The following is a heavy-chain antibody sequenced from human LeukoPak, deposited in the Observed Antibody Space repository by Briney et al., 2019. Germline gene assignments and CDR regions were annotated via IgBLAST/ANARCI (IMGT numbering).Heavy chain of an antibody. CDR1: GGTFRSYA. V-gene: IGHV1-69*05. Sequence: SVKLSCNASGGTFRSYAMSWVRQAPGQGPECMGGISPIFCTANYAQKLEGRVKITTDKSTRTAYMDLSSLRCEDTALYSCVREGGYYYDSSGVPPTRGFGYWGQGTLVTVSS. CDR2: ISPIFCTA. CDR3: VREGGYYYDSSGVPPTRGFGY. J-gene: IGHJ4*02. D-gene: IGHD3-22*01.